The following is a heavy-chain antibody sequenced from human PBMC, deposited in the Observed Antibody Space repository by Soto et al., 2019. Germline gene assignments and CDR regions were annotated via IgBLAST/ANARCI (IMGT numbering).Heavy chain of an antibody. CDR3: ARRRWTVTTPWFYHGMDV. D-gene: IGHD4-17*01. CDR1: GFAFSDYG. V-gene: IGHV3-30*03. Sequence: QVQLEESGGGVVQPGRSLRLSCTASGFAFSDYGMHWVRQAPGKGLEWVAIIFYDGSHKYYADSVKGRFTISRDNSRNTVELPMNSLRAEDTAPYFCARRRWTVTTPWFYHGMDVWGRGTTVTVSS. CDR2: IFYDGSHK. J-gene: IGHJ6*02.